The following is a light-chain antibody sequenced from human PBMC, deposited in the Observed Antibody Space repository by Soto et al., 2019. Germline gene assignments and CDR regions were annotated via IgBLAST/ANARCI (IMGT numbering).Light chain of an antibody. V-gene: IGKV3D-20*02. Sequence: EIVLAQCPATLSLSPVDRATLSCGASQSVSRSYLAWYQQKPGLAPRLIIYDASTRATGIPDRFSGSGSGTDFTLTISSLEPEDFSVYYCQQRSNWPLTFGGGTKVDIK. CDR2: DAS. CDR1: QSVSRSY. J-gene: IGKJ4*01. CDR3: QQRSNWPLT.